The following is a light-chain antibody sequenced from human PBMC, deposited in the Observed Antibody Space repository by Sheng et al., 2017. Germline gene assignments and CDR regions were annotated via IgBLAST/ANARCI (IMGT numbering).Light chain of an antibody. CDR2: GAS. Sequence: EIVMTQSPGTLSVSPGERVTLSCRASQSVSSKLAWYQQKAGQAPRLLIYGASSRATGIPARFSGSGSGTDFTLTISSLQSEDFGVYYCQQYHKWPLPFGGG. J-gene: IGKJ4*01. CDR3: QQYHKWPLP. V-gene: IGKV3-15*01. CDR1: QSVSSK.